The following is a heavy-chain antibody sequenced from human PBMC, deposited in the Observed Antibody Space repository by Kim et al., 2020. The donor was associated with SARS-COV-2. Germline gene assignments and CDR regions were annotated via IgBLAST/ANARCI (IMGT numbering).Heavy chain of an antibody. CDR3: AKGEAPDGEYFQH. Sequence: YADSVKGRFTISRDNSKTTLYLQMNSLRAEDTAVYYCAKGEAPDGEYFQHWGQGTLVTVSS. J-gene: IGHJ1*01. V-gene: IGHV3-33*06.